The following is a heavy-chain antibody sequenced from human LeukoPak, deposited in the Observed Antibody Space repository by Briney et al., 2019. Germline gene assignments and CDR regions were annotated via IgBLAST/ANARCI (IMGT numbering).Heavy chain of an antibody. D-gene: IGHD3-3*01. V-gene: IGHV4-59*01. CDR3: ARGGFYYDFWSGYYRSYYFDY. Sequence: SETLSLTCTVSGGSISSYYWSWIRQPPGKGLEWIGYIYYSGSTNYNPSLKSRVTISVDTSKNQFSLKLSSVTAADPAVYYCARGGFYYDFWSGYYRSYYFDYWGQGTLVTVSS. J-gene: IGHJ4*02. CDR1: GGSISSYY. CDR2: IYYSGST.